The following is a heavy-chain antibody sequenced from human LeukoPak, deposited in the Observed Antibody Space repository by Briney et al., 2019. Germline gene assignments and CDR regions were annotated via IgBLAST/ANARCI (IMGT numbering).Heavy chain of an antibody. V-gene: IGHV5-51*01. J-gene: IGHJ6*03. Sequence: GESLKISCKGSGYSFTSYWIGWVRQMPGKGLEWMGIIYPGDSDTRYSPSFQGQVTISADKSISTAYLQWSSLKASDTAMYYCARQRGYYPDYYYYYMDVWGKGTTVTVSS. CDR1: GYSFTSYW. CDR2: IYPGDSDT. D-gene: IGHD3-3*01. CDR3: ARQRGYYPDYYYYYMDV.